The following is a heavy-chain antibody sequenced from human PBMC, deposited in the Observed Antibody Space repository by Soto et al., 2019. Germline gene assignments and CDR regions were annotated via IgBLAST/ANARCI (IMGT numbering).Heavy chain of an antibody. CDR2: IIGSGGST. Sequence: GGSLRLSCAASGFTFSSYAMSWVRQAPGKGLEWVSAIIGSGGSTYYADSVKGRFTISRDNSKNTLYLQMNSLRAEDTAVYYCARGYDSSGYYFNYYYGMDVWGQGTTVTVSS. CDR1: GFTFSSYA. V-gene: IGHV3-23*01. D-gene: IGHD3-22*01. J-gene: IGHJ6*02. CDR3: ARGYDSSGYYFNYYYGMDV.